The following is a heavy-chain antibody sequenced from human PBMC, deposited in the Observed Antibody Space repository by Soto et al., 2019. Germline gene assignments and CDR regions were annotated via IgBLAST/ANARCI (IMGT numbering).Heavy chain of an antibody. CDR3: ARDSVDIVATIPQYYFDY. CDR1: GFTFSSYS. J-gene: IGHJ4*02. D-gene: IGHD5-12*01. Sequence: GGSLRLSCAASGFTFSSYSMNWVRQAPGKGLEWVSYISSSSSTIYYADSVKGRFTISRDNAKNSLYLQMNSLRDEDTAVYYCARDSVDIVATIPQYYFDYWGQGTLVTVSS. CDR2: ISSSSSTI. V-gene: IGHV3-48*02.